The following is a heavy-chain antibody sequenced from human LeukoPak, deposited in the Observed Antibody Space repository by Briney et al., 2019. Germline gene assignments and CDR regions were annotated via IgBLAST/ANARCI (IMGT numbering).Heavy chain of an antibody. J-gene: IGHJ4*02. V-gene: IGHV3-48*04. D-gene: IGHD4-17*01. CDR2: ISSSASTI. CDR1: GFTFRSYS. Sequence: GGSLRLSCAASGFTFRSYSMNWVRQAPGKGLEWVSYISSSASTIYYADSVKGRFTISRDNAKNSLYLQMNSLRAEDTAVYYCARGRGRHDYGFLFDYWGQGTLVTVSS. CDR3: ARGRGRHDYGFLFDY.